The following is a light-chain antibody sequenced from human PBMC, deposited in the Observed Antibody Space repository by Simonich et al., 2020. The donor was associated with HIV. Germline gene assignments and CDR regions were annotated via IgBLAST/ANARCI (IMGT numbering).Light chain of an antibody. CDR3: QSPDSSITYPVL. Sequence: SYELTQPPSVSVSLGQTARITCSGAALPKQYAYWYQQKPGQAPVLLIYKDSERHSGIPERFSGSTSGTTVTLTIRGVQAEDEADYYCQSPDSSITYPVLFGGGTKLTVL. V-gene: IGLV3-25*03. CDR2: KDS. J-gene: IGLJ2*01. CDR1: ALPKQY.